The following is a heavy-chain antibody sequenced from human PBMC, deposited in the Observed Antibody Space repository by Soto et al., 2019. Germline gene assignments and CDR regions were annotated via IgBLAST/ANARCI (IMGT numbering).Heavy chain of an antibody. Sequence: GASVKVSCKASVYTFTGCYMHWVRQAPGQGLEWMGWINPNSGGTNYAQKFQGWVTMTRDTSISTAYMELSRLRSDDTAVYYCARGPGYQSSSLLWFGEAADAFDIWGQGTMVTVSS. J-gene: IGHJ3*02. D-gene: IGHD3-10*01. V-gene: IGHV1-2*04. CDR2: INPNSGGT. CDR3: ARGPGYQSSSLLWFGEAADAFDI. CDR1: VYTFTGCY.